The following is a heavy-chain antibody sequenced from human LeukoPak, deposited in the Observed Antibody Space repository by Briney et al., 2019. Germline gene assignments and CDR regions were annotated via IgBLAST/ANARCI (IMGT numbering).Heavy chain of an antibody. V-gene: IGHV4-39*07. CDR1: GGSISSSNYY. Sequence: PSETLSLTCTVSGGSISSSNYYWRWIRQPPGKGLEWMGSIYYSGSTYYNPSLKSRVTISVDTSKNQFSLKLTSVTAADTAMYYCAKYDTSGAVAGTDSFDVWGQGTMVTVSS. D-gene: IGHD6-19*01. J-gene: IGHJ3*01. CDR3: AKYDTSGAVAGTDSFDV. CDR2: IYYSGST.